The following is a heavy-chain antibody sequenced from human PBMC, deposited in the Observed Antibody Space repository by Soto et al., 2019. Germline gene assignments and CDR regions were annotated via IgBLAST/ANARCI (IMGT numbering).Heavy chain of an antibody. CDR2: MSFDGNHQ. V-gene: IGHV3-30*03. CDR3: ASCERFPRVGVDYYALDV. J-gene: IGHJ6*02. D-gene: IGHD3-3*01. CDR1: GFTINRND. Sequence: QVHLVESGGGVVQPGGSLRLSCAASGFTINRNDMYWVRQAPGKGLEWVAVMSFDGNHQHYADSVKGRFTISRDNSKNTLSLERNSLRGDDTAVYYCASCERFPRVGVDYYALDVWGQGTTVIVSS.